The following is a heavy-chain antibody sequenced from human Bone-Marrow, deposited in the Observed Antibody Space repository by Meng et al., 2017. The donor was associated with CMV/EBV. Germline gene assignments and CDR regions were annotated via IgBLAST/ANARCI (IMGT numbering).Heavy chain of an antibody. CDR3: ARGDLGEWGWFDP. D-gene: IGHD3-16*01. Sequence: ASVKVSCKASGYTFTSYGISWVRQAPGQGLEWMGWISAYNGNANYAQKFQGRVTMTRDTSTSTVYMELSSLRSEDTAVYYCARGDLGEWGWFDPWGQGTLVTVSS. CDR1: GYTFTSYG. V-gene: IGHV1-18*01. J-gene: IGHJ5*02. CDR2: ISAYNGNA.